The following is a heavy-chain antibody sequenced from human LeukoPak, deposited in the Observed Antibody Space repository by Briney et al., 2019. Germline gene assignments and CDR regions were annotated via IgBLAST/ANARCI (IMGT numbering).Heavy chain of an antibody. V-gene: IGHV3-23*01. CDR3: ARADYGHYFDY. D-gene: IGHD4-17*01. CDR1: GFTFSSYA. Sequence: GGSLRLSCTASGFTFSSYAMNWVRQAPGKGLEWVSGIGAGGTFTYYADSVKGRFTISRDNSRNTLYLQMNSLRADDTAVYYCARADYGHYFDYWGQGTLVTVSS. J-gene: IGHJ4*02. CDR2: IGAGGTFT.